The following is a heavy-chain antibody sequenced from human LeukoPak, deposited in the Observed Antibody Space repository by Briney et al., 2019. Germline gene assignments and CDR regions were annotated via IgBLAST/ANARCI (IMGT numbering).Heavy chain of an antibody. CDR1: GFTFSGYW. Sequence: PGGSLRLSCAASGFTFSGYWMHWVRQAPGKGLEWVSRINIDGATTNYADSVKGRFTISRDNAKNTLHLQMNSLRADDTAVYYCVRGAVGTGVWLGPWGQGTLVTVSS. CDR3: VRGAVGTGVWLGP. J-gene: IGHJ5*02. CDR2: INIDGATT. D-gene: IGHD1-26*01. V-gene: IGHV3-74*01.